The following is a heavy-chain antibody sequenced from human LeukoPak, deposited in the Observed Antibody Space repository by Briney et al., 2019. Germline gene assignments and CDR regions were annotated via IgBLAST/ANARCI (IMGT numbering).Heavy chain of an antibody. V-gene: IGHV1-2*02. J-gene: IGHJ4*02. D-gene: IGHD1-26*01. CDR1: GYTFTDYY. CDR2: INPNSDVT. Sequence: GASVKVSCKASGYTFTDYYMHWVRQAPGQGLEWMGWINPNSDVTNFAQKFQGRVTMTRDTSINTAYMELSRLKSDDTAVYYCARGGGSYPDIPFQTMKAVNFDYWGQGTLVTVSS. CDR3: ARGGGSYPDIPFQTMKAVNFDY.